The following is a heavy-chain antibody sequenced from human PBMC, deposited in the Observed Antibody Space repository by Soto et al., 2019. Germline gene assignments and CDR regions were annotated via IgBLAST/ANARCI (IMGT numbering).Heavy chain of an antibody. D-gene: IGHD3-3*01. CDR3: AGDLDFWSGYYTSRYYYYGMDV. CDR1: GGTFSSYA. Sequence: SVKVSCKASGGTFSSYAISWVRQAPGQGLEWMGGIIPIFGTANYAQKFQGRVTITADESTSTAYMELSSLRSEDTAVYYCAGDLDFWSGYYTSRYYYYGMDVWGQGTTVTVSS. V-gene: IGHV1-69*13. J-gene: IGHJ6*02. CDR2: IIPIFGTA.